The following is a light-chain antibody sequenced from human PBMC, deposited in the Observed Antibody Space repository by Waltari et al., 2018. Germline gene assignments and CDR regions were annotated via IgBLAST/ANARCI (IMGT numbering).Light chain of an antibody. CDR3: QQYYTTPRT. CDR2: WAS. V-gene: IGKV4-1*01. Sequence: DIVMTQSPDSLAVSLGERATINCKSSQSVLYNSNNKTYLAWYQHKPGQPPKLLIYWASTRESGVPDRFSGSGSGTDFTLTISSLQAEDVAVYYCQQYYTTPRTFGQGTKLEIK. CDR1: QSVLYNSNNKTY. J-gene: IGKJ2*01.